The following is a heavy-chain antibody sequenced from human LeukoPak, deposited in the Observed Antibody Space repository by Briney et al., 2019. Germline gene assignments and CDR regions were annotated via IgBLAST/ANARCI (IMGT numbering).Heavy chain of an antibody. Sequence: PSETLSLTCTVSGASITSRFWTWVRQPPGKGLEWIGYVSSTTSPTYNPTLESRVTMSLDTSKSQFSLRLASMTAADTAMYYCASDFTQGGGLLEDWGPGTLVVVSS. V-gene: IGHV4-59*11. CDR3: ASDFTQGGGLLED. CDR2: VSSTTSP. CDR1: GASITSRF. D-gene: IGHD3-3*01. J-gene: IGHJ4*02.